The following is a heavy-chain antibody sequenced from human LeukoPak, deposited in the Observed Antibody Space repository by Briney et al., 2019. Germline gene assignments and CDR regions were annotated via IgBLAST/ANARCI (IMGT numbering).Heavy chain of an antibody. J-gene: IGHJ4*02. CDR3: ARGSSGPVHYFDY. D-gene: IGHD3-22*01. CDR1: GFTFSSYA. Sequence: GGSLRLSCATSGFTFSSYAMHWVRQAPGKGLEWVAVIWYDGSNKYYADSVKGRFTISRDNSKNTLYLQMNSLRAEDTAVYYCARGSSGPVHYFDYWGQGTLVTVSS. CDR2: IWYDGSNK. V-gene: IGHV3-30*04.